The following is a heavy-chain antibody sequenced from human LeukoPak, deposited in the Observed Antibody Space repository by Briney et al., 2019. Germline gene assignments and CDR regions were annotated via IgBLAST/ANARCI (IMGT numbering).Heavy chain of an antibody. D-gene: IGHD2-2*01. CDR2: IWYDGSNK. J-gene: IGHJ4*02. CDR1: GFTFSSYG. V-gene: IGHV3-33*01. Sequence: PGGSLRLSCAASGFTFSSYGMHWVRQAPGKGLEWMAVIWYDGSNKYYADSVKGRFTISRDNSKNTLYLQMNSLRAEDTAVYYCARDLRRYCSSTSCPPGDYWGQGTLVTVSS. CDR3: ARDLRRYCSSTSCPPGDY.